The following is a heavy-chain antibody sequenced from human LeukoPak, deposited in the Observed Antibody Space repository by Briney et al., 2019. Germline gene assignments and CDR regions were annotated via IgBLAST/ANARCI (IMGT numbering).Heavy chain of an antibody. CDR3: ARNVRGVSDPYYYYYMDV. J-gene: IGHJ6*03. CDR1: GGSIRSSHYY. D-gene: IGHD3-10*01. CDR2: IYYSGST. V-gene: IGHV4-39*07. Sequence: SETLSLTCTVSGGSIRSSHYYWGWIRQPPGKGLEWIGNIYYSGSTYYNPSLESRVTISVDTSKNQFSLRLSSVTAADTAVYYCARNVRGVSDPYYYYYMDVWGKGTTVTVSS.